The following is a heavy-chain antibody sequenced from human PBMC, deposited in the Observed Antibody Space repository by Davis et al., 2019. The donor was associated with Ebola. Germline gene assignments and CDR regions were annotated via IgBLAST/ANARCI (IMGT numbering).Heavy chain of an antibody. CDR2: ISWNSGSI. CDR1: GFTFDDYA. J-gene: IGHJ6*02. CDR3: ARESFGYYYYGMDV. V-gene: IGHV3-9*01. D-gene: IGHD3-3*01. Sequence: SLKISCAASGFTFDDYAMHWVRQAPGKGLEWVSGISWNSGSIGYADSVKGRFTISRDNAKNSLYLQMNSLRAEDTAVYYCARESFGYYYYGMDVWGQGTTVTVSS.